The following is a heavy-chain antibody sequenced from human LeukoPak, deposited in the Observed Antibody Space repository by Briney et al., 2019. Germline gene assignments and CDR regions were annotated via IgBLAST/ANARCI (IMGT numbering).Heavy chain of an antibody. Sequence: PGGSLRLSCGASGFTFSSYSMNWVRQTPGKGLEWVSYISSSSSSIYYADSVQGRFTISRDNAKNSLYLQMNSLRAEDTAVYYCARTYGSGSFDYWGQGTLVTISS. CDR1: GFTFSSYS. J-gene: IGHJ4*02. V-gene: IGHV3-21*04. CDR3: ARTYGSGSFDY. D-gene: IGHD3-10*01. CDR2: ISSSSSSI.